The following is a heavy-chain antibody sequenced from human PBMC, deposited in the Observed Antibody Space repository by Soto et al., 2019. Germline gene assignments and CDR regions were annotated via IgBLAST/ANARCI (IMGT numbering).Heavy chain of an antibody. CDR1: GGSFSNYA. D-gene: IGHD5-12*01. Sequence: QVQVVQSGAEVKKPGSSVKVSCKASGGSFSNYAINWVRQAPGQGLEWMGGIIPMFDRPNYAQNFQGRVTITADESTSTAYMELSSLRSDDTAVDYCARGREMSTTTFYFDYWGQGTLVTVSS. CDR2: IIPMFDRP. CDR3: ARGREMSTTTFYFDY. J-gene: IGHJ4*02. V-gene: IGHV1-69*01.